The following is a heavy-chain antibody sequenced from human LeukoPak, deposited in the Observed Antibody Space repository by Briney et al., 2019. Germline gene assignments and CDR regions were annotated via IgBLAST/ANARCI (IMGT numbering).Heavy chain of an antibody. V-gene: IGHV4-59*01. CDR2: IYYSGST. CDR1: GGSISSYY. Sequence: SSETLSLTCTVSGGSISSYYWSWIRQPPGKGLEWIGYIYYSGSTNYNPSLKSRVTISVDTSKNQFSLKLSSVTAADTAVYYCARTTMVRGTYYMDVWGKGTTVTISS. J-gene: IGHJ6*03. D-gene: IGHD3-10*01. CDR3: ARTTMVRGTYYMDV.